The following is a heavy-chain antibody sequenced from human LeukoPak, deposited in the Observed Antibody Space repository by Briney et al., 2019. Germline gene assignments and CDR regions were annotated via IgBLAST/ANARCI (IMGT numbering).Heavy chain of an antibody. CDR3: ASQGVTAAPFDY. D-gene: IGHD2-21*02. CDR1: GFTFSSYS. Sequence: PGGSLRLSCAASGFTFSSYSMNWVRQAPGKGLEWVSSISSSSSYIYYADSVKGRFTISRDNAKNSLYLQMNSLRAEDTAVYYCASQGVTAAPFDYWGQGTLVTVSS. V-gene: IGHV3-21*01. CDR2: ISSSSSYI. J-gene: IGHJ4*02.